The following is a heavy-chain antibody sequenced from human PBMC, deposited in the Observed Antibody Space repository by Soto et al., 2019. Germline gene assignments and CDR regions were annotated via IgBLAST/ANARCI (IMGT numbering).Heavy chain of an antibody. D-gene: IGHD2-21*01. CDR1: GFTFNTYD. J-gene: IGHJ5*02. CDR2: ITTSSAYI. CDR3: VRSGTARLLRHSWFDT. V-gene: IGHV3-21*01. Sequence: EVQLVESGGGLVKPGGSLRLSCAASGFTFNTYDMNWVHQAPGKGLEWVSSITTSSAYIYYADSLKGRIIISRDNAKNSLFLQMNSLRAEDTAVYYCVRSGTARLLRHSWFDTWGQGTLVTVSS.